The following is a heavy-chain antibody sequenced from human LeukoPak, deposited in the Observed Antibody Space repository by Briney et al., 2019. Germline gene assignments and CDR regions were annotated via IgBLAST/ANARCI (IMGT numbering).Heavy chain of an antibody. D-gene: IGHD5-24*01. J-gene: IGHJ4*02. CDR1: GFTFTNAW. V-gene: IGHV4-34*01. Sequence: PGGSLRLSCAASGFTFTNAWISWIRQPPGKGLEWIGEINHSGSTNYNPSLKSRVTISVDTSKNQFSLKLSSVTAADTAVYYCARDRESRRDGYNSLGYWGQGTLVTVSS. CDR2: INHSGST. CDR3: ARDRESRRDGYNSLGY.